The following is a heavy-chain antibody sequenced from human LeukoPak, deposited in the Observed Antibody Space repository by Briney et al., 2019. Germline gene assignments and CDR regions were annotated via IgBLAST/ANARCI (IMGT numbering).Heavy chain of an antibody. CDR1: GFTFSSYA. V-gene: IGHV3-23*01. Sequence: PGGSLRLSCAASGFTFSSYAMSWVRQAPGKGLEWVSAISGSGGSTYYADSVKGRFTISRDNSKNTLYLQMNSLRAEDTAVYYCAKDSRWGSTTPSPSFDYWGQGTLVTVSS. J-gene: IGHJ4*02. CDR2: ISGSGGST. D-gene: IGHD3-16*01. CDR3: AKDSRWGSTTPSPSFDY.